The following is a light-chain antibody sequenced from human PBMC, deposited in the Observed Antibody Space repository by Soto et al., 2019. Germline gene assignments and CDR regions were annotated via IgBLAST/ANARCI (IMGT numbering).Light chain of an antibody. Sequence: EIVLTQSPGTLSLSPGERATLSCRASQSVPSTYLAWYQQRPGQAPRLLIYGVSTRAPGIPDRFSGSGSGTDFTLTITSLQPEDIATYYCQQYEDLPLTFGGGTKVQIK. V-gene: IGKV3-20*01. CDR1: QSVPSTY. J-gene: IGKJ4*01. CDR3: QQYEDLPLT. CDR2: GVS.